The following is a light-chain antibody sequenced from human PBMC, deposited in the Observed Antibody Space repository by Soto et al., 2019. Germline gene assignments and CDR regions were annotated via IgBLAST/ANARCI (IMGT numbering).Light chain of an antibody. CDR2: EAS. CDR1: ENISRW. V-gene: IGKV1-5*01. Sequence: DIQMTQSPSTLSASVGDRVTITCRASENISRWLSWYQQKPGKAPKVLIYEASSLSSGVPSRFGGSGSGTEFTLTISGVQPYDFATYYCQQYNSYSPYTFGQGTKLDIK. J-gene: IGKJ2*01. CDR3: QQYNSYSPYT.